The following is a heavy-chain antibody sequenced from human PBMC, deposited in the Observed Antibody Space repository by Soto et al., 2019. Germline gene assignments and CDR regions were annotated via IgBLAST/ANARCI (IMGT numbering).Heavy chain of an antibody. D-gene: IGHD4-17*01. CDR3: ARDTGKYSDARLDPYQI. CDR1: EYTNSDYH. V-gene: IGHV1-2*02. CDR2: INPKSGDT. J-gene: IGHJ6*01. Sequence: ASVKVSCKASEYTNSDYHLHWVRQAPGQGLEWMGWINPKSGDTKIAQTFQGRANLTGDTAMNTAFMELGGLTSEATAVYYCARDTGKYSDARLDPYQIWGQGTTVTVSS.